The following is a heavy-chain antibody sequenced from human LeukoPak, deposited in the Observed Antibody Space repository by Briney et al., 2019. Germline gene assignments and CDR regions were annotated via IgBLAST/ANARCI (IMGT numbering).Heavy chain of an antibody. CDR2: IIRKFDTA. Sequence: SVKVSCKASGGTFNSQAVSWVRQAPGQGLEWMGRIIRKFDTANYAQKFQGRVTITTDESTSTAYMELSGLRSEDTAVYYCARDLQDSGPHYYYYMDVWGKGTTVTVSS. V-gene: IGHV1-69*05. J-gene: IGHJ6*03. D-gene: IGHD6-25*01. CDR3: ARDLQDSGPHYYYYMDV. CDR1: GGTFNSQA.